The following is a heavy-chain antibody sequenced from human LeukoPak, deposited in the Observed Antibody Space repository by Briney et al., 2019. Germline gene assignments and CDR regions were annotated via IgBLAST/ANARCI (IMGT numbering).Heavy chain of an antibody. CDR3: ARSHYYGSGSILYYFPY. CDR1: GGTFSSYA. CDR2: FIPIIGTP. D-gene: IGHD3-10*01. Sequence: SVKVSCKASGGTFSSYAISWVRQAPGQGLEWMAGFIPIIGTPNYAQKFQGRVTITADEATSTAYMELSSLRSEDTAVYYCARSHYYGSGSILYYFPYWGQGTLVTVSS. V-gene: IGHV1-69*01. J-gene: IGHJ4*02.